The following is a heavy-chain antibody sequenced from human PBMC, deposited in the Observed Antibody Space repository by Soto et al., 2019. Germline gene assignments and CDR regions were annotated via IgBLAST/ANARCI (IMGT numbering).Heavy chain of an antibody. CDR3: SHRRFAKYSSLPADFDY. D-gene: IGHD6-6*01. J-gene: IGHJ4*02. Sequence: QITLKESGPTLVKPTQTLTLTCTFSGFSLNSSGVGVGWIRQPPVKALEWLALIYWNDEMHYSPSLKSRLTITEDASKHQVVLTVNNMDPVDTATYYCSHRRFAKYSSLPADFDYWGQGILVTVAS. CDR1: GFSLNSSGVG. V-gene: IGHV2-5*01. CDR2: IYWNDEM.